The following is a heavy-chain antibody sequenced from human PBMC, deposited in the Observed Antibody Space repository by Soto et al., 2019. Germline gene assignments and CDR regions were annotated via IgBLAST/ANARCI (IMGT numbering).Heavy chain of an antibody. CDR3: ARARYGDYDGMDV. Sequence: PSETLSLTCAVSGGSISGSHWWSWVRQPPGKGLEWIGEIYHSGHTNYNPSLKSRVTILVDKLKNQFFLRLSSVTVADTAVYYCARARYGDYDGMDVWGQGTTVTVSS. CDR1: GGSISGSHW. CDR2: IYHSGHT. V-gene: IGHV4-4*02. J-gene: IGHJ6*02. D-gene: IGHD4-17*01.